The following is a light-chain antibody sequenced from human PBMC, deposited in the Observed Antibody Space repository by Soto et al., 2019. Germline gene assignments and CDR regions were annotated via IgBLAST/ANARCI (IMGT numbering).Light chain of an antibody. CDR1: QFVSSN. J-gene: IGKJ5*01. CDR2: GAS. CDR3: QQYHNWPPIT. V-gene: IGKV3D-15*01. Sequence: EIVMTQSPVTLSVSPGARATLSCRASQFVSSNLAWYQQKPGQAPRLLIYGASTRATGIPARFSGSGSGTEFTLTISNLQSEDFAVYFCQQYHNWPPITFGQGTRLETK.